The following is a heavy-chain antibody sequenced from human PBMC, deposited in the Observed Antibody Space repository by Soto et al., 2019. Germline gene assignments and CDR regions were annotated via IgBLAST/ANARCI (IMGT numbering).Heavy chain of an antibody. CDR3: LRAAKGSSPGRRIFVF. D-gene: IGHD3-10*01. V-gene: IGHV3-23*01. CDR1: GLTFGSRA. Sequence: GGSLRLSCVASGLTFGSRAMSWVRQSPGEGLEWVSTITDTGGDAKYADSVRGRFAISRDNSKNTLYLQMSALRAEDWAIYFCLRAAKGSSPGRRIFVFWGRGALVTVSS. J-gene: IGHJ4*01. CDR2: ITDTGGDA.